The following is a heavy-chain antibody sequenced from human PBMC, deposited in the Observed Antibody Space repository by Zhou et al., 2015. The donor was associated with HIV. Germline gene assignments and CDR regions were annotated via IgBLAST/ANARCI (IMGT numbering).Heavy chain of an antibody. CDR1: GGTFSSYG. CDR3: ARPPAPVAGHGVLDY. J-gene: IGHJ4*02. D-gene: IGHD6-19*01. Sequence: QVHLVQSGAEVKKPGSSVKVSCKASGGTFSSYGITWVRQAPGQGLEWMGGIIPTFGAAHYAQTFQGRVIITADESTTTVYMELSSLRIDDTAVYYCARPPAPVAGHGVLDYWAREPWSPSPQ. CDR2: IIPTFGAA. V-gene: IGHV1-69*01.